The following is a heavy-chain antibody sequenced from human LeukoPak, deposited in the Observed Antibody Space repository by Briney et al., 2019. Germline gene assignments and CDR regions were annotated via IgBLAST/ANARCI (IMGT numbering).Heavy chain of an antibody. V-gene: IGHV3-30-3*01. CDR2: ISYDGSNK. D-gene: IGHD2-2*01. CDR3: ARASLREIVVVPAAMPDY. CDR1: GFTFSSYA. Sequence: PGGSLRLSCAASGFTFSSYAMHWVRQAPGKGLEWVAVISYDGSNKYYADSVKGRFTISRDNSKNTLYLQMNSLRAEDTAVYYCARASLREIVVVPAAMPDYWGQGTLVTVSS. J-gene: IGHJ4*02.